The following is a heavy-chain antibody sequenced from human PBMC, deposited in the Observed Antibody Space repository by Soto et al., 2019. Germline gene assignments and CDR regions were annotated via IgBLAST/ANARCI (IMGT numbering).Heavy chain of an antibody. CDR2: IHPANSET. Sequence: GESLKISCKGSGYTFSSMWIGWVRQTPGKGLEWMGIIHPANSETKYSPSFQGQVTISVDKSISTAYLHWSSLKASDTAVYYCARQGGNAIPYYFDSWGQGTLVTVCS. CDR3: ARQGGNAIPYYFDS. CDR1: GYTFSSMW. V-gene: IGHV5-51*01. D-gene: IGHD1-1*01. J-gene: IGHJ4*02.